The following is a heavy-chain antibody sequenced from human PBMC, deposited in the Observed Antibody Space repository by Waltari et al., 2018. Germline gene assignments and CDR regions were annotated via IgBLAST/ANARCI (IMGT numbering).Heavy chain of an antibody. CDR2: IYHSGST. CDR3: ARASDGYRFDY. D-gene: IGHD5-12*01. Sequence: QVQLQESGPGLVKPSETLSLTCAVSGYSISSGYYWGWIRQPPGKGLEWIGCIYHSGSTYYNPSLKSRVTISVDTSKNQFSLKLSSVTAADTAVYYCARASDGYRFDYWGQGTLVTVSS. J-gene: IGHJ4*02. CDR1: GYSISSGYY. V-gene: IGHV4-38-2*01.